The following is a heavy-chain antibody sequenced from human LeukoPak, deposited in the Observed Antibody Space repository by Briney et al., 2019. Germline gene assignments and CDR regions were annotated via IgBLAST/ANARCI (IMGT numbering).Heavy chain of an antibody. D-gene: IGHD1-26*01. CDR1: GFTFSSYS. CDR2: ISSSSSYI. CDR3: ARSLGGAYDY. V-gene: IGHV3-21*01. J-gene: IGHJ4*02. Sequence: PGGSLRLSCAASGFTFSSYSMNWVRQAPGKGLGWVSSISSSSSYIYYADSVKGRFTISRDNAKNTLYLQMDSLRAEDTAVYYCARSLGGAYDYWGQGTLVTVSS.